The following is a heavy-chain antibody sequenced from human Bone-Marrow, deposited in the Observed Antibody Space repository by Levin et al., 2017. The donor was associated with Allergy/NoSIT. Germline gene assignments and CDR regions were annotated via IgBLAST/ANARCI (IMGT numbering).Heavy chain of an antibody. CDR1: GYSFTHYA. V-gene: IGHV1-3*01. J-gene: IGHJ5*02. D-gene: IGHD5-12*01. Sequence: GESLKISCKASGYSFTHYAIHWVRQAPGQRLEWMGWINPVNGNTKYSQNFQGRVTITKDTSASTVYVELSSLRSEDTAGYYCAREVIPRGSSRQWLPLDWFDPWGQGTLVTVSS. CDR3: AREVIPRGSSRQWLPLDWFDP. CDR2: INPVNGNT.